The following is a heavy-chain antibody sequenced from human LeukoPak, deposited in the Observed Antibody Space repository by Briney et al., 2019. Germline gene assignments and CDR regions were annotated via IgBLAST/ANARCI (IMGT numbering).Heavy chain of an antibody. Sequence: ASVKVSCKASGYTFTSYGISWVRQAPGQGLEWMGWISAYNGNTNYAQKLQGRVTMTTDTSTSTAYMELRSLRSDDTAVHYCARDRCSSTSCYWGGEYYFDYWGQGTLVTVSS. CDR1: GYTFTSYG. CDR2: ISAYNGNT. J-gene: IGHJ4*02. D-gene: IGHD2-2*01. V-gene: IGHV1-18*01. CDR3: ARDRCSSTSCYWGGEYYFDY.